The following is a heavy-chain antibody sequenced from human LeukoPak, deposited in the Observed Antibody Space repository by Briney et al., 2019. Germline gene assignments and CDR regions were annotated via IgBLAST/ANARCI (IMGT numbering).Heavy chain of an antibody. D-gene: IGHD3-10*01. CDR2: INPNSGGT. CDR1: GYTFTGYY. Sequence: ASVKVSCKASGYTFTGYYMHWVRQAPGQGLEWMGWINPNSGGTNYAQKFQGWVTMTRDTSISTAYMELSRLRSDDTAVYYCARDGFPMVRGKYYYGMDVWGQGTTVTVSS. CDR3: ARDGFPMVRGKYYYGMDV. J-gene: IGHJ6*02. V-gene: IGHV1-2*04.